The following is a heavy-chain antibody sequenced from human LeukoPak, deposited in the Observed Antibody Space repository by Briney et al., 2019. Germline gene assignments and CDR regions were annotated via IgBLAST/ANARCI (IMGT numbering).Heavy chain of an antibody. CDR3: ARDTDILTGSDSYFDY. D-gene: IGHD3-9*01. J-gene: IGHJ4*02. V-gene: IGHV3-30*04. CDR1: GFTFSSYA. Sequence: GRSLRLSCAASGFTFSSYAMHWVRQAPGKGLEWVAVISYDGSNKYYADSVKGRFTISRDNSKNTLYLQMNSLRAEDTAVYYCARDTDILTGSDSYFDYWGQGTLVTVFS. CDR2: ISYDGSNK.